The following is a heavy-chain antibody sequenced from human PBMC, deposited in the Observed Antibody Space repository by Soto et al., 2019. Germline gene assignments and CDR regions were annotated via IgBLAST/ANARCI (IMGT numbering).Heavy chain of an antibody. CDR3: ARTYYDTSGYKY. D-gene: IGHD3-22*01. J-gene: IGHJ4*02. V-gene: IGHV3-20*04. CDR2: INWNGGST. CDR1: GFTFDDYG. Sequence: PGGSLRLSCAASGFTFDDYGMSLVRQAPGKGLEWVSGINWNGGSTGYADSVKGRFTISRDNAKNSLYLQMNSLRAEDTALYYCARTYYDTSGYKYWGQGTLVTVSS.